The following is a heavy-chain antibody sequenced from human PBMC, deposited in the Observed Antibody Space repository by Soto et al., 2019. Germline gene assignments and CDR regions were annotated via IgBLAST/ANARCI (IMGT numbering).Heavy chain of an antibody. D-gene: IGHD3-22*01. V-gene: IGHV1-69*02. J-gene: IGHJ4*02. CDR2: IIPILGIA. Sequence: SVKVSCKASGGTFSSYISWVRQAPGQGLEWMGRIIPILGIANYAQKFQGRVTITADKSTSTAYMELSGLRSEDTAVYYCARLHSYDTRAYPVDYWGQGTLVTVAS. CDR1: GGTFSSY. CDR3: ARLHSYDTRAYPVDY.